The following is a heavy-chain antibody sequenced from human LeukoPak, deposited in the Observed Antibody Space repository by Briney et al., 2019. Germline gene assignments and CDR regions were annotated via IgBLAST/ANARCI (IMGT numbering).Heavy chain of an antibody. V-gene: IGHV1-18*01. J-gene: IGHJ4*02. Sequence: ASVKVSCKTSGYSFTNYGISWVRQAPGQGLEWMGWISAYNGNTNYAQKLQGRVTMTTDTSTSTAYMELRSLRSDDTAVYYCARSSTVTTDFDYWGQGTLVTVSS. D-gene: IGHD4-17*01. CDR2: ISAYNGNT. CDR3: ARSSTVTTDFDY. CDR1: GYSFTNYG.